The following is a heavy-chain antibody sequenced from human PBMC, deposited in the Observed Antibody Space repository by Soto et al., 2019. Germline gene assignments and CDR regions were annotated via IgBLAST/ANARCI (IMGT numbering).Heavy chain of an antibody. V-gene: IGHV3-74*01. CDR2: INSDGSST. D-gene: IGHD3-22*01. J-gene: IGHJ4*02. Sequence: AGGSLRLSCAATGFTFRSDWMHWVRQAPGKGLVWVSRINSDGSSTSYADSVKGRFTISRDNAKNTLYLQMNSLRAEDTAVYYCAIRASYYDSSGYFDYWGQGT. CDR3: AIRASYYDSSGYFDY. CDR1: GFTFRSDW.